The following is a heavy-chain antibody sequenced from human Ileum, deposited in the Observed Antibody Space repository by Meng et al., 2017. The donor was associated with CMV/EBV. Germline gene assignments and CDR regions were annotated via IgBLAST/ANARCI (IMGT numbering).Heavy chain of an antibody. CDR2: TYNDGYT. CDR3: VRGQVYFDF. Sequence: GGSLRLSCAASGLIVSDNYMTWVRQAPGKGLEWVSLTYNDGYTSYADSMRGRFTVSRDNSKNTLFLQMNSLRAEDTAVYYCVRGQVYFDFWGHGALVTVSS. V-gene: IGHV3-66*02. CDR1: GLIVSDNY. J-gene: IGHJ4*01.